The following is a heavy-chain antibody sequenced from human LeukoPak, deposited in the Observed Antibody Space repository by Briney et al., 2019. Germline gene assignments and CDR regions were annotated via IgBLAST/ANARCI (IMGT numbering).Heavy chain of an antibody. CDR1: GYTFTSYY. CDR3: STVPIEQWLVRYF. Sequence: SVKVTYKASGYTFTSYYMHWVRQAPGQGLEWMGGIIPMFGTADYAQKLQGRVTITADKSTSTAYMELSSLRSEDTAVYYCSTVPIEQWLVRYFWGQGTLVTVSS. V-gene: IGHV1-69*06. D-gene: IGHD6-19*01. J-gene: IGHJ4*02. CDR2: IIPMFGTA.